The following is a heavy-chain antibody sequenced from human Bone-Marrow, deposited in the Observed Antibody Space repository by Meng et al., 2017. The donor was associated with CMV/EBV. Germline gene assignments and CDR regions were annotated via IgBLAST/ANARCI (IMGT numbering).Heavy chain of an antibody. V-gene: IGHV1-69*12. CDR3: ASWAGNTFDY. CDR2: IIPIFGTA. J-gene: IGHJ4*02. D-gene: IGHD2/OR15-2a*01. Sequence: LQRVPPGAGGTTAESSVKASCKAYGGTFSSYAISWVRQAPGQGLEWMGGIIPIFGTANYAQKFQGRVTITADESTSTAYMELSSLRSEDTAVYYCASWAGNTFDYWGQGTLVTVSS. CDR1: GGTFSSYA.